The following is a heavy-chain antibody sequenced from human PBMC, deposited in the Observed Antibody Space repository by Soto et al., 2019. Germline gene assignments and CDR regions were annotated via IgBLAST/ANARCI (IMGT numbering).Heavy chain of an antibody. Sequence: PGESLKISCTGSGYSFTNYWISWVRQMPGKRLEWMGEIDPRDSHTNYSPSFQGHVTMSTDKSNSTAYLHWSSLKASGSAIYYCARHSSISSFMDVWGQGTTVTVSS. D-gene: IGHD6-6*01. CDR2: IDPRDSHT. CDR3: ARHSSISSFMDV. V-gene: IGHV5-10-1*01. CDR1: GYSFTNYW. J-gene: IGHJ6*02.